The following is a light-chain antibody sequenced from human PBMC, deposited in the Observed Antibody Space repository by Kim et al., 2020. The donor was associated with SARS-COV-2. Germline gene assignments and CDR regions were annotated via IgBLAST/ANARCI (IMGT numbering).Light chain of an antibody. V-gene: IGKV1D-16*01. J-gene: IGKJ5*01. CDR1: QGVDVW. CDR3: LQYNSYPLT. Sequence: DIQMTQSPSSLSASVGDRVTISCRASQGVDVWLAWYQKKPGKAPKSLISGASNLKSGVPSRFSGSGSGTDFTLIISSLQPEDFATYYCLQYNSYPLTFGQGTRLEIK. CDR2: GAS.